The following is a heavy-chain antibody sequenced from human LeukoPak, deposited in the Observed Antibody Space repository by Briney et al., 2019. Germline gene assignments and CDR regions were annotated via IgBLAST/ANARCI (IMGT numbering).Heavy chain of an antibody. J-gene: IGHJ4*02. D-gene: IGHD3-22*01. CDR3: AKIRVYYDSSGSDY. CDR1: GFTFSSYA. Sequence: PGGSLRLSCAASGFTFSSYAMSWVHQAPGKGLEWVSAISGSGGSTYYADSVKGRFTISRDNSKNTLYLQMNSLRAEDTAVYYCAKIRVYYDSSGSDYWGQGTLVTVSS. V-gene: IGHV3-23*01. CDR2: ISGSGGST.